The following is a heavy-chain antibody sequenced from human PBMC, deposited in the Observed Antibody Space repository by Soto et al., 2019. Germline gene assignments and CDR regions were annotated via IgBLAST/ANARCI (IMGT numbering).Heavy chain of an antibody. J-gene: IGHJ6*03. V-gene: IGHV3-9*01. CDR2: ISWNSGSI. CDR1: GFTFDDYA. CDR3: AKGVGSSYYYYMDV. Sequence: VQLVESGGGLVQPGRSLRLSCAASGFTFDDYAMHWVRQAPGKGLEWVSGISWNSGSIGYADSVKGRFTISRDNAKNSLYLQMNSLRAEDTALYYCAKGVGSSYYYYMDVWGKGTTVTVSS. D-gene: IGHD6-13*01.